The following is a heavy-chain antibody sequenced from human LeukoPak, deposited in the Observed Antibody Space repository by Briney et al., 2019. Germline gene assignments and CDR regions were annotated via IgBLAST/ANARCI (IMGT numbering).Heavy chain of an antibody. CDR3: ARARDYDSSKDAFDI. Sequence: GGSLRLSCAASGFTVSSNYMSWVRQAPGKGLEWVSVIYSGGSTYYADSVKGRFTISRDNSKNTLYLQMNSLRAEDTAVYYCARARDYDSSKDAFDIWGQGTMVTVSS. CDR1: GFTVSSNY. D-gene: IGHD3-22*01. CDR2: IYSGGST. J-gene: IGHJ3*02. V-gene: IGHV3-53*01.